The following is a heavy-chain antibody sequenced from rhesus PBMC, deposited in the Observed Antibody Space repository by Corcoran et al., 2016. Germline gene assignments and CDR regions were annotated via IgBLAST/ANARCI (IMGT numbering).Heavy chain of an antibody. J-gene: IGHJ4*01. CDR2: NTYSRNT. V-gene: IGHV4-122*02. CDR3: AREGTVADDY. CDR1: GGSISSGYYY. Sequence: QVQLQESGPGLVKPSETLSLTCAVSGGSISSGYYYWSWIRQPPGKGLEWIGYNTYSRNTSYNPSLNHRVTISRVTSKNQFSLKLSSVTAADTAVYYGAREGTVADDYWGQGVLGTVSS. D-gene: IGHD4-29*01.